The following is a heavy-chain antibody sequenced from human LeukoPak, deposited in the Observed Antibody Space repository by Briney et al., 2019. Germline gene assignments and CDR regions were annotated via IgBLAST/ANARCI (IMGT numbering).Heavy chain of an antibody. V-gene: IGHV3-23*01. J-gene: IGHJ4*02. CDR2: ISGSGGST. CDR3: AKDRNAGTSYFDY. D-gene: IGHD2-2*01. CDR1: GFXFSSYA. Sequence: GGSLRLSCAASGFXFSSYAISWVRQAPGKGLEWVSAISGSGGSTYYADSVKGWFTISRYNSKNTLYLQMNSLRAEDTAVYYCAKDRNAGTSYFDYWGQGTLVTVSS.